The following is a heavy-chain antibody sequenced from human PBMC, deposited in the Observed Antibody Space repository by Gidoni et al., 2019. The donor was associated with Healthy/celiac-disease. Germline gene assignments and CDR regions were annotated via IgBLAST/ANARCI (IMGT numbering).Heavy chain of an antibody. V-gene: IGHV4-4*07. J-gene: IGHJ3*02. CDR3: ARGSLPGYRSPLNAFDI. CDR2: IYTSGST. D-gene: IGHD5-18*01. Sequence: QVQLQESGPGLVKPSETLSLTCTVSGGSIRSYYWSWIRQPAGKGLEWIGRIYTSGSTNYNPSLKSRVTMSVDTSKNQFSLKLSSVTAADTAVYYCARGSLPGYRSPLNAFDIWGQGTMVTVSS. CDR1: GGSIRSYY.